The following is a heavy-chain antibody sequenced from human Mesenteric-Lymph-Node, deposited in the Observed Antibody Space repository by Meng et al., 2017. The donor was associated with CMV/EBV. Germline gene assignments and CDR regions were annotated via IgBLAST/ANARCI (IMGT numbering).Heavy chain of an antibody. CDR1: GGSFNTYY. CDR2: INHSEST. J-gene: IGHJ6*02. CDR3: GRGAFLESRYGMDV. Sequence: SETLSPTCAVYGGSFNTYYWSWIRPLPGKGLEWDGEINHSESTNYNPSLKSRVTISVDTSKHQFSMKLSSVTAAYTAVYYCGRGAFLESRYGMDVWGQGTTVTVSS. V-gene: IGHV4-34*01. D-gene: IGHD3-3*02.